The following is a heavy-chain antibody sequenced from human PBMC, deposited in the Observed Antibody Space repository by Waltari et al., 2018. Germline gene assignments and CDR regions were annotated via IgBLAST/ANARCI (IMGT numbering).Heavy chain of an antibody. V-gene: IGHV4-61*09. CDR3: ASQPYSSSLFDP. J-gene: IGHJ5*02. Sequence: QVQLQESGPGLVKPSQTLSLTCTVSGGSLSSGSYYWSWIRQPAGKGLEWIGYIYTSGSTNYNPSLKSRVTISVDTSKNQFSLKLSSVTAADTAVYYCASQPYSSSLFDPWGQGTLVTVSS. CDR2: IYTSGST. CDR1: GGSLSSGSYY. D-gene: IGHD6-6*01.